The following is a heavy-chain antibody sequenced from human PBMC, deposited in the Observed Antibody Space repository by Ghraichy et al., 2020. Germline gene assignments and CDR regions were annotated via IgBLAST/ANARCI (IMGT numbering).Heavy chain of an antibody. D-gene: IGHD5/OR15-5a*01. CDR3: ARAVVGSTENWFDF. CDR2: IFYTGYS. CDR1: GASLSSGGYY. V-gene: IGHV4-31*03. Sequence: SETLSLTCTVSGASLSSGGYYWSWIRQHPAKGLEWIGNIFYTGYSYYSPSLKSRVVLSLDLSTKQFSLQVTSVTIADTAVYYCARAVVGSTENWFDFWGQGTHVTVAS. J-gene: IGHJ5*01.